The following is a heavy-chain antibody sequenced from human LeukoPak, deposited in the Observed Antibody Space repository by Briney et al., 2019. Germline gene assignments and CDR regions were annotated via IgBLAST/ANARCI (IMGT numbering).Heavy chain of an antibody. D-gene: IGHD3-22*01. CDR3: ARDRNDYYYDSSGYGFDY. Sequence: SETLSLTCTVSGGSISSSSYYWGWIRQPPGKGLEWIGSIYYSGSTYYNPSLKSRVTISVDTSKNQFPLKLSSVTAADTAVYYCARDRNDYYYDSSGYGFDYWGQGTLVTVSS. CDR1: GGSISSSSYY. V-gene: IGHV4-39*06. J-gene: IGHJ4*02. CDR2: IYYSGST.